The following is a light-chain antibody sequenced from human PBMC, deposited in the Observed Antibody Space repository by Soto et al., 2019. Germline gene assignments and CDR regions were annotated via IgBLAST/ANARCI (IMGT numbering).Light chain of an antibody. V-gene: IGKV3-11*01. CDR3: QTRYNWLWT. J-gene: IGKJ1*01. Sequence: EIVLTQSPATLSLSPGERATLSCRASQNIDRNLAWYQQKPGQAPRLLIHDASNRATDIPARFSGSGSGTDFTLAISGLEPEDFAVYCCQTRYNWLWTFGQGTKVEIK. CDR2: DAS. CDR1: QNIDRN.